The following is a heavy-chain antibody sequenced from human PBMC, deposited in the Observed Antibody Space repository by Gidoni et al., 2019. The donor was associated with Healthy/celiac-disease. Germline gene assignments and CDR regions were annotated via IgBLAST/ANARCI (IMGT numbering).Heavy chain of an antibody. J-gene: IGHJ6*02. CDR3: ARGSRRYYDSSGYYYVNYYYGMDV. CDR1: GGSFSGYY. D-gene: IGHD3-22*01. V-gene: IGHV4-34*01. CDR2: INHSGST. Sequence: QVQLQQWGAGLLKPSETLSLTCAVYGGSFSGYYWRWIRPPPGKGLEGIGEINHSGSTNYTPSLKSRVTISVDTSKNQFSLKLSSVTAADTAVYYCARGSRRYYDSSGYYYVNYYYGMDVWGQGTTVTVSS.